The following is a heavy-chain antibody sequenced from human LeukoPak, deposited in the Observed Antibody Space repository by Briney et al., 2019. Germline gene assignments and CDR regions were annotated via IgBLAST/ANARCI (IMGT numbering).Heavy chain of an antibody. CDR2: IRYDVSNK. J-gene: IGHJ4*02. CDR3: AKDLRYSGSLRAMDY. CDR1: GFTFSRYW. D-gene: IGHD1-26*01. Sequence: GGSLRLSCAASGFTFSRYWMSWVRQAPGKGLEWVAFIRYDVSNKYYADSVKGRFTISRDNSKNTLYLQMNSLRAEDTAVYYCAKDLRYSGSLRAMDYWGQGTLVTVSS. V-gene: IGHV3-30*02.